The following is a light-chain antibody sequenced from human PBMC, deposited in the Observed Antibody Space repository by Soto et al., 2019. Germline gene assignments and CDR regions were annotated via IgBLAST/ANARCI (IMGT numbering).Light chain of an antibody. V-gene: IGKV1-8*01. CDR1: QGISSY. CDR3: QQRSNWPIT. J-gene: IGKJ5*01. CDR2: AAS. Sequence: IRMTQSPSSLSESTGDRVTINCRASQGISSYLAWYQQKPGKAPKLLIYAASTLQSGVPSRFSGSGSGTEFTLTISSLQPEDFAVYYCQQRSNWPITFGQGTRLEIK.